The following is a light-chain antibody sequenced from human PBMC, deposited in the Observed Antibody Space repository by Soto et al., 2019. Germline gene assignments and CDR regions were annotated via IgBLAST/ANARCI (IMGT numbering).Light chain of an antibody. V-gene: IGKV1-5*03. CDR1: QSISSW. Sequence: DIQMTQSPSTLSASVGDRVTITCRASQSISSWLAWYQQKPGKAPKLLIYKASNLESGVPSRFSGSGSGTEFTLTISSLQPDDFAPYYCQQYNSYSTFGQGTKVEIK. CDR3: QQYNSYST. CDR2: KAS. J-gene: IGKJ1*01.